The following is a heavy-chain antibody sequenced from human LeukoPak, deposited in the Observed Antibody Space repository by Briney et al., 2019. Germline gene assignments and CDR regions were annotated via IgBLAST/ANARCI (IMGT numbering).Heavy chain of an antibody. CDR2: ISGSGGST. CDR3: AKGLDYYGSGSYYNHYGMDV. D-gene: IGHD3-10*01. V-gene: IGHV3-23*01. Sequence: GGSLRLSCAASGFTFSSYAMSCVRQAPGKGLEWVSAISGSGGSTYYADSVKGRFTISRDNSKNTLYLQMNSLRAEHTAVYYCAKGLDYYGSGSYYNHYGMDVWGQGTTVTVSS. J-gene: IGHJ6*02. CDR1: GFTFSSYA.